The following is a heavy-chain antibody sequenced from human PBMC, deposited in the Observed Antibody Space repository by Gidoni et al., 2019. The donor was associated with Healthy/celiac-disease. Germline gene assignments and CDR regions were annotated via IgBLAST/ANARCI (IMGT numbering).Heavy chain of an antibody. V-gene: IGHV3-23*01. CDR3: AKGLGVLPVGFDY. J-gene: IGHJ4*02. Sequence: EVQLLESGGGLVQPGGSLRLSCAASGFTFSSYAMRWVRQAPGKGLEWVSAISGSGGSTYYADSVKGRFTISRDNSKNTLYLQMNSLRAEDTAVYYCAKGLGVLPVGFDYWGQGTLVTVSS. D-gene: IGHD3-3*01. CDR2: ISGSGGST. CDR1: GFTFSSYA.